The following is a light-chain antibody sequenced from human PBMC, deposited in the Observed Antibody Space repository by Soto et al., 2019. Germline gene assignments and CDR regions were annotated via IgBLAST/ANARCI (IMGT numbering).Light chain of an antibody. Sequence: QSALTQPASVSASPGQSITISCIGTYSDIGGYKHVSWYQQHPGKAPKLIIYDASSRPSGISNRFSASKSANTASLTISGLQADDEADYYCSSYTSSTSLLMFGAGTKVTVL. CDR2: DAS. CDR3: SSYTSSTSLLM. J-gene: IGLJ1*01. V-gene: IGLV2-14*03. CDR1: YSDIGGYKH.